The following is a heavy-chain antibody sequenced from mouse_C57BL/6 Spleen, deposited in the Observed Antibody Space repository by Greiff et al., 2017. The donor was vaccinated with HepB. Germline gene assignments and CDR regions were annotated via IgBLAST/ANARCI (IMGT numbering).Heavy chain of an antibody. Sequence: EVQLQQSGPELVKPGASVKMSCKASGYTFTDYNMHWVKQSHGKSLEWIGYINPNNGGTSYNQKFKGKATLTVNKSSSTAYMELRSLTSEDSAVYYCAREEYDYDSFAYWGQGTLVTVSA. CDR1: GYTFTDYN. CDR3: AREEYDYDSFAY. V-gene: IGHV1-22*01. CDR2: INPNNGGT. D-gene: IGHD2-4*01. J-gene: IGHJ3*01.